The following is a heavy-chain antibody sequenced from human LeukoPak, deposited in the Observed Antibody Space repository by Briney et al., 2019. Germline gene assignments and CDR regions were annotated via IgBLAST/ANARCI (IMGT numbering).Heavy chain of an antibody. V-gene: IGHV4-30-4*08. CDR3: ARHGSSYSFDC. D-gene: IGHD6-13*01. CDR1: GGSISSGTYY. CDR2: IYYSGST. Sequence: PSQTLSLTCSVSGGSISSGTYYCSWIRQHPGKGLEWIGYIYYSGSTYYNPSLKSRVTMSVDTSKNQFSLRLSSVTAADTAVYYCARHGSSYSFDCWGQGTLVTVSS. J-gene: IGHJ4*02.